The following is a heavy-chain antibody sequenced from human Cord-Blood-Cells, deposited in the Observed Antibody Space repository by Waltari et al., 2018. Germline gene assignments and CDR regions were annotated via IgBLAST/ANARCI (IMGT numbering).Heavy chain of an antibody. CDR3: ARGRPVPYGSGSYYNRYYYGMDV. J-gene: IGHJ6*02. CDR1: GGSFSGYY. Sequence: QVQLQQWGAGLLKPSETLSLTCAVYGGSFSGYYWSWIRQPPGKGLEWFGEINHSGSTNYNPSLKSRVTISVDTSKNQFSLKLSSVTAADTAVYYCARGRPVPYGSGSYYNRYYYGMDVWGQGTTVTVSS. D-gene: IGHD3-10*01. V-gene: IGHV4-34*01. CDR2: INHSGST.